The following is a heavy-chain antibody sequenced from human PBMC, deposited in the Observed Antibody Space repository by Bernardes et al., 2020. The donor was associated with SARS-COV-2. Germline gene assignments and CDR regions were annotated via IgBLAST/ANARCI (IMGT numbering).Heavy chain of an antibody. J-gene: IGHJ4*02. D-gene: IGHD5-12*01. V-gene: IGHV3-23*01. Sequence: GGSLRLSCAASGFTFSSYAMSWVRQAPGKGLEWVSAISGSGGSTYYADSVKGRFTISRDNSKNTLYLQMNSLRAEDTAVYYCAKEVWEMATISPFSFDYWGQGTLVTVSS. CDR1: GFTFSSYA. CDR2: ISGSGGST. CDR3: AKEVWEMATISPFSFDY.